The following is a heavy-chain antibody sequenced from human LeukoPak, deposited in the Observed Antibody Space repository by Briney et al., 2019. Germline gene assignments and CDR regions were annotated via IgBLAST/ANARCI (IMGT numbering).Heavy chain of an antibody. D-gene: IGHD6-19*01. V-gene: IGHV1-18*01. CDR3: ARDISTSGVAGFDS. CDR1: GYTFTSYG. CDR2: ISAYNSNT. J-gene: IGHJ4*02. Sequence: GASVTVSCKASGYTFTSYGISWVRQAPGQGLEWMGWISAYNSNTNYAQKLQGRVTMTTDTSTSTAYMELRSLRSDDTAIYYCARDISTSGVAGFDSWGQGTLVTVSS.